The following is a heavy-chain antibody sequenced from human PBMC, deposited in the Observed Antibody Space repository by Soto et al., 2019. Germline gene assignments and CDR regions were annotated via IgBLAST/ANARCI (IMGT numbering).Heavy chain of an antibody. CDR2: IKQDGNEK. V-gene: IGHV3-7*01. J-gene: IGHJ4*01. CDR3: AIGHWLGN. CDR1: GFTFSDYL. Sequence: DVQLVESGGALVQPGESLRLSCAASGFTFSDYLMTWARQAPGKGLEWVATIKQDGNEKYYVDSVKGRFTISRDNAKNSLYLQMNGLRAEDTAVYYCAIGHWLGNWGHGTLVTVSS. D-gene: IGHD6-19*01.